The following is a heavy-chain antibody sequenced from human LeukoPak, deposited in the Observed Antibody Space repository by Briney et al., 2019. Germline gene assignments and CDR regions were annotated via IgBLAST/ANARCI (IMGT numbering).Heavy chain of an antibody. V-gene: IGHV4-39*07. D-gene: IGHD3-16*01. J-gene: IGHJ4*02. Sequence: SETLSLTCTVSGVSISSSNSYWGWIRQPPGKGLEWIGSIYYSGSTYYNPSLKSRVTISVDTSKNQFSLKLSSVTAADTAVYYCARGVGVDAGDYFDYWGQGTLVTVSS. CDR3: ARGVGVDAGDYFDY. CDR1: GVSISSSNSY. CDR2: IYYSGST.